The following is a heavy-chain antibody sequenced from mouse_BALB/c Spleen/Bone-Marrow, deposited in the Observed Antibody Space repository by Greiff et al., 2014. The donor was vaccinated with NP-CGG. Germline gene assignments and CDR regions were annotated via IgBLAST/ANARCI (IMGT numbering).Heavy chain of an antibody. CDR1: GFSLTSYG. CDR3: ARTTLYKGYFDY. CDR2: IWSGGST. D-gene: IGHD1-3*01. Sequence: VQLVESGPGLVQPSQSLSITCTVSGFSLTSYGVHWVRQSPGKGLEGLGVIWSGGSTDYNAAFISRLSISKDNSKSQVFFKMNSLQADDTAMYYCARTTLYKGYFDYWGQGTTLTVSS. J-gene: IGHJ2*01. V-gene: IGHV2-4-1*01.